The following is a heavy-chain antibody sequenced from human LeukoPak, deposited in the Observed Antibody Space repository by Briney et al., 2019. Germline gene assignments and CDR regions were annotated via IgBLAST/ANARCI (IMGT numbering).Heavy chain of an antibody. J-gene: IGHJ4*02. D-gene: IGHD3-9*01. Sequence: GRSLRLSCTASGFTFSSYGMHWVRQAPGKGLEWVAVISYDGSNKYYADSVKGRFTISRENSKNTLYLQMNSLRAEDTAVYYCAKDRGLRYFDWLLDYWGQGTLVTVSS. V-gene: IGHV3-30*18. CDR1: GFTFSSYG. CDR2: ISYDGSNK. CDR3: AKDRGLRYFDWLLDY.